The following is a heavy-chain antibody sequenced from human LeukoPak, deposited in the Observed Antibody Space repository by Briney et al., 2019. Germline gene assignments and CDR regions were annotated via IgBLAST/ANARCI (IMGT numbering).Heavy chain of an antibody. V-gene: IGHV6-1*01. Sequence: SQTLSLTCAISGDSVSSNSAAWHWIRQSPSRGLEWLGRTYYRSKWYNDYAVSVKSRITINPDTSKNQFSLQLSSVTPEDTAVYYCARENRVGAPRFDYWGQGTLVTVSS. J-gene: IGHJ4*02. CDR1: GDSVSSNSAA. D-gene: IGHD1-26*01. CDR3: ARENRVGAPRFDY. CDR2: TYYRSKWYN.